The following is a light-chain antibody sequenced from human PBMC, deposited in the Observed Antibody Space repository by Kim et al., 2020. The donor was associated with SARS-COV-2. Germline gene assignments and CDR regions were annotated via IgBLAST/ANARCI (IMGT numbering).Light chain of an antibody. Sequence: ASSVGDRVTISWRASQSISTSLAWYQQKPGKAPKLLIYRSSSLEGGVPSRFSGSGSGTEFTLTISSLQPDDFATYYCQQYNSLWTFGQGTKVDIK. CDR1: QSISTS. CDR2: RSS. CDR3: QQYNSLWT. V-gene: IGKV1-5*03. J-gene: IGKJ1*01.